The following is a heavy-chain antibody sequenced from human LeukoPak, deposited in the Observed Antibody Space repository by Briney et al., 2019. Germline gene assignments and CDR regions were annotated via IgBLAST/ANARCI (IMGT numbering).Heavy chain of an antibody. D-gene: IGHD3-10*01. CDR3: ARGRGPPNTNRDFYFYYYMDV. Sequence: ASVKVSCKASGHTFTSYAIHWVRQAPGQRFEWMGWINAANGHTKYSQEFQDRITITRDTSATTAYMELNNLRSEDMARYYCARGRGPPNTNRDFYFYYYMDVWGTGTTVTVSS. V-gene: IGHV1-3*03. CDR1: GHTFTSYA. CDR2: INAANGHT. J-gene: IGHJ6*03.